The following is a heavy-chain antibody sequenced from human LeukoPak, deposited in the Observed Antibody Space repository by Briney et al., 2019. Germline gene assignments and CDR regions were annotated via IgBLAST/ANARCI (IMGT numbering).Heavy chain of an antibody. J-gene: IGHJ4*02. D-gene: IGHD3-10*01. CDR2: IIPIFGTA. CDR3: ARITSGYYYGSGAYYFDY. Sequence: SVKVSCKASGGTFSSYAISWVRQAPGQGLEWMGGIIPIFGTANYAQKFQGRVTITADESTSTAYMELSSLRSEDTAVYYCARITSGYYYGSGAYYFDYWGQGTLVTVSS. V-gene: IGHV1-69*13. CDR1: GGTFSSYA.